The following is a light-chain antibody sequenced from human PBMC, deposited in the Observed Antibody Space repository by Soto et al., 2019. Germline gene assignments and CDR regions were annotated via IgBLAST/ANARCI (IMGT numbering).Light chain of an antibody. CDR1: QSVSSSY. V-gene: IGKV3-20*01. CDR2: GAS. Sequence: EIVLTQSPGTLSLSPGERATLSCRASQSVSSSYLAWYQQKPGQAPRLLIYGASSRATGIPDRFSGSGSGTDFTLTSSRLEPEDFAVYYCQQYGSSPMYTVGQGTKLEI. CDR3: QQYGSSPMYT. J-gene: IGKJ2*01.